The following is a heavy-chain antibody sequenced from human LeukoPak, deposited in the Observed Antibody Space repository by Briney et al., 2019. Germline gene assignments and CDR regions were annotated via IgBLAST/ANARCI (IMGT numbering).Heavy chain of an antibody. J-gene: IGHJ4*02. CDR3: AKDAITSDWYDLDY. D-gene: IGHD6-19*01. CDR1: GFTFSSYA. Sequence: PGGSLRLSCAASGFTFSSYAMHWVRQAPGKGLEWVAVISYDGSNKYYADSVKGRFTISRDNSKNTLYLQMNSLRAEDTAVYYCAKDAITSDWYDLDYWGQGTLVTVSS. CDR2: ISYDGSNK. V-gene: IGHV3-30-3*01.